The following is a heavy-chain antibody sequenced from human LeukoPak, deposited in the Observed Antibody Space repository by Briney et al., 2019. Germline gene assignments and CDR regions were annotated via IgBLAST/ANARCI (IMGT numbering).Heavy chain of an antibody. Sequence: SETLSLTCTVSGGSISSGSYYWGWIRQSPGKGLEWIGSIYYSGSTYYNPSLESRITISLDTSKNQFSLKLSSVTAADTAVYYCARAGDHDYYYYYMDVWGKGTTVTVSS. CDR2: IYYSGST. CDR1: GGSISSGSYY. CDR3: ARAGDHDYYYYYMDV. J-gene: IGHJ6*03. D-gene: IGHD2-21*02. V-gene: IGHV4-39*07.